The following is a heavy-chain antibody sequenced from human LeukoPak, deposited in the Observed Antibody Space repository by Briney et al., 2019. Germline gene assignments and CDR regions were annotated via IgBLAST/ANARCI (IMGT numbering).Heavy chain of an antibody. Sequence: GGSLRLSCAASGFTFSSYGMSWVCQAPGKGLEWVSAISGSGGSTYYADSVKGRFTISRDNSKNTLYLQMNSLRAEDTAVYYCAKVESSGWSTPAPFDYWGQGTLVTVSS. CDR1: GFTFSSYG. D-gene: IGHD6-19*01. V-gene: IGHV3-23*01. J-gene: IGHJ4*02. CDR3: AKVESSGWSTPAPFDY. CDR2: ISGSGGST.